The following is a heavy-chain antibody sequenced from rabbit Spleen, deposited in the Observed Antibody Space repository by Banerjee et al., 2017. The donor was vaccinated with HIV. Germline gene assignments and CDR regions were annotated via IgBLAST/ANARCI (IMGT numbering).Heavy chain of an antibody. J-gene: IGHJ4*01. CDR2: INGGNSGTT. CDR1: GFTLSSYW. Sequence: QSLEESGGDLVKPGASLTLTCTASGFTLSSYWMSWVRQAPGKGLEWIGIINGGNSGTTYYASWAKGRFTISKSTSLNTVTLQMTSLTAADTATYFCARDLGYFDLWGQGTLVTVS. V-gene: IGHV1S40*01. CDR3: ARDLGYFDL.